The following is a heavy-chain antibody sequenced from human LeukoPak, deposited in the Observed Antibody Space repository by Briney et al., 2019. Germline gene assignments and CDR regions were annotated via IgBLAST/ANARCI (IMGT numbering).Heavy chain of an antibody. Sequence: PGRSLRLSCAASGFTFSSYAMHWVRQAPGKGLEWVAVISYDGSNKYYADSVKGRLTISRDNSKNTLYLQMNSLRAEDTAVYYCARDHSSSWFDYWDQGTLVTVSS. V-gene: IGHV3-30*04. CDR2: ISYDGSNK. J-gene: IGHJ4*02. CDR3: ARDHSSSWFDY. D-gene: IGHD6-13*01. CDR1: GFTFSSYA.